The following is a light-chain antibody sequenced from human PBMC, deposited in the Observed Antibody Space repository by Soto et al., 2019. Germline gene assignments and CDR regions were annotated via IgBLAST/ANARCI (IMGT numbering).Light chain of an antibody. CDR2: DVI. J-gene: IGLJ1*01. CDR3: FSFTTDWTHV. CDR1: SSDVGGHNY. Sequence: QSALTQPPSASGSPGQSVTISCTGTSSDVGGHNYVSWYQQHPGKAPKLLIYDVIKRPSGVPHRFSGSKTGNTASLTVSGLQADDEADYFCFSFTTDWTHVFGTGTKVTVL. V-gene: IGLV2-8*01.